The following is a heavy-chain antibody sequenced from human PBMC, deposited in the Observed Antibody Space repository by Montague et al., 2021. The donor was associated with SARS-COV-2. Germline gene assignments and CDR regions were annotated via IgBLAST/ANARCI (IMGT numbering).Heavy chain of an antibody. CDR2: IFHSGTT. CDR1: GGSIVTGDYY. V-gene: IGHV4-39*02. D-gene: IGHD1-14*01. CDR3: VREYTGPSRAS. J-gene: IGHJ5*02. Sequence: SETLSLTCSVSGGSIVTGDYYWAWSRQPPGKGLEWIGSIFHSGTTYYAPSLRGRVTISVDTSKNQFSLKLNSVPAADTAFYFCVREYTGPSRASWGQGTLVTVSS.